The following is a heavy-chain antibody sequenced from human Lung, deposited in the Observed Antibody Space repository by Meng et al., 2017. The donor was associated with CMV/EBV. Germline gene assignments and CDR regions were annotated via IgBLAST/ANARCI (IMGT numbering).Heavy chain of an antibody. D-gene: IGHD2-15*01. CDR1: GFTFDDYA. V-gene: IGHV3-9*01. J-gene: IGHJ6*02. Sequence: SLKISCAASGFTFDDYAMHWVRQAPGKGLEWVSGISWNSGSIGYADSVKGRFTISRDNAKNSLYLQMNSLRAEDTALYYCAREGYCSGGSYYYYYYGMDVWGQGTTVTVSS. CDR2: ISWNSGSI. CDR3: AREGYCSGGSYYYYYYGMDV.